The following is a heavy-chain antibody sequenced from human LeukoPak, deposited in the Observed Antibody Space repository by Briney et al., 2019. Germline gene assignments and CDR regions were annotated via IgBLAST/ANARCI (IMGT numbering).Heavy chain of an antibody. D-gene: IGHD3-22*01. CDR3: ARATYYYDSSGYDYYYGMDV. J-gene: IGHJ6*02. CDR2: IYSGGST. V-gene: IGHV3-53*01. CDR1: GFTVSSNY. Sequence: GGSLRLSCAASGFTVSSNYMSWVRQAPGKGLEWVSVIYSGGSTYYADPVKGRFTISRDNSKNTLYLQMNSLRAEDTAVYYCARATYYYDSSGYDYYYGMDVWGQGTTVTVSS.